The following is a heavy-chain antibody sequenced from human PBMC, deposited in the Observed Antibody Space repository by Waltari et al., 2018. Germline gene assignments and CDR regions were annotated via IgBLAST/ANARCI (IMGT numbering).Heavy chain of an antibody. CDR1: GFTVSSNY. Sequence: VQLVETGGGLIQPGGSLRLSCAASGFTVSSNYMSWVRQAPGKGLEWMGGFDPEDGETIYAQKFQGRVTMTEDTSTDTAHMELSSLRSEDTAVYYCATGVPTYYDILTGMGAFDIWGQGTMVTVSS. D-gene: IGHD3-9*01. V-gene: IGHV1-24*01. CDR3: ATGVPTYYDILTGMGAFDI. J-gene: IGHJ3*02. CDR2: FDPEDGET.